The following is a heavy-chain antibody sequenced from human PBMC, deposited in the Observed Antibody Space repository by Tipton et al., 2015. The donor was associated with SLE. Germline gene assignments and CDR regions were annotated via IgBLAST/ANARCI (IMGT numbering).Heavy chain of an antibody. D-gene: IGHD6-6*01. CDR1: GGSISGYY. CDR3: ARGSFSSSSSWFDP. V-gene: IGHV4-34*01. CDR2: INHSGST. Sequence: TLSLTCTVSGGSISGYYWSWIRQPPGKGLEWIGEINHSGSTNYNPSLKSRVTISVDTSKNQFSLKLSSVTAADTAVYYCARGSFSSSSSWFDPWGQGTMVTVSS. J-gene: IGHJ5*01.